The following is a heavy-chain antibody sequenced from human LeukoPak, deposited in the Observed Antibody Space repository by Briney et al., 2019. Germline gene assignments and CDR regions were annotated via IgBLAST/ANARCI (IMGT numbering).Heavy chain of an antibody. Sequence: KPSETLSLTCTVSGGSISSYYWSWIRQPAGKGLEWIGRIYTSGSTNYNPSLKSRVTMSVDTSKNQFSLKLSSVTAADTAVYYCARPSRDGYAPYYHMDVWGEGTTVTVSS. J-gene: IGHJ6*03. CDR1: GGSISSYY. V-gene: IGHV4-4*07. D-gene: IGHD5-24*01. CDR2: IYTSGST. CDR3: ARPSRDGYAPYYHMDV.